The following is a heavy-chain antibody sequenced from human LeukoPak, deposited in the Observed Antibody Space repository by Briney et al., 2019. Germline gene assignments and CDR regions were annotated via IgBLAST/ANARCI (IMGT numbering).Heavy chain of an antibody. Sequence: PGRSLRLSCAASGFTFDDYAMHWVRQAPGKGLEWVSLIYSGGSTYYADSVKGRFTISRDNSKNTLYLQMNSLRAEDTAVYYCAAYSSCDYWGQGTLVTVSS. V-gene: IGHV3-53*01. CDR1: GFTFDDYA. D-gene: IGHD6-6*01. J-gene: IGHJ4*02. CDR2: IYSGGST. CDR3: AAYSSCDY.